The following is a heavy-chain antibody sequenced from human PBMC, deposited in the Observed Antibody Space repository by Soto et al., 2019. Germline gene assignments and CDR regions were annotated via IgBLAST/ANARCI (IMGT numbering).Heavy chain of an antibody. V-gene: IGHV4-4*02. CDR2: IYHTGST. D-gene: IGHD3-16*01. CDR1: GVSITRSFW. Sequence: QVQLQESGPGLVKPSETLSLTCGVSGVSITRSFWWHWVRQSPGKGLEWLGEIYHTGSTNYNPSLSGRVTISVDHSRNQFSLSLTSVTAADTAFYFCAAKGGDNALDHWGQGTRVTVSS. J-gene: IGHJ4*02. CDR3: AAKGGDNALDH.